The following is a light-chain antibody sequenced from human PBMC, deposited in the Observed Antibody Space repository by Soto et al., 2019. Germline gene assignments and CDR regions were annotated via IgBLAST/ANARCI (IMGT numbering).Light chain of an antibody. CDR2: AAS. CDR1: QSVRSS. J-gene: IGKJ3*01. V-gene: IGKV3-11*01. Sequence: EIVLTQSPATLSLSPGERATLFCRASQSVRSSLAWYQQKPGQAPRLLIYAASNRATGIPARFSGSGSGTDFTLTISSLEPEDVATYYCQKYNSAPFTFGPGTKVDIK. CDR3: QKYNSAPFT.